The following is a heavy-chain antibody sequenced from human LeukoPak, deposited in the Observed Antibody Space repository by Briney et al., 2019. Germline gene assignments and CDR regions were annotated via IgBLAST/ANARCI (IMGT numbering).Heavy chain of an antibody. Sequence: SSVKVSCKASGGTFSNYAISWVQQAPAQELDWMGWIIPIFGTANYAQQFQGRVTITADRSTSTAYMELSSLRSEDTAVYYCARDGSSGSYGTGYDYWGQGTLVTVSS. J-gene: IGHJ4*02. D-gene: IGHD6-19*01. CDR1: GGTFSNYA. V-gene: IGHV1-69*06. CDR2: IIPIFGTA. CDR3: ARDGSSGSYGTGYDY.